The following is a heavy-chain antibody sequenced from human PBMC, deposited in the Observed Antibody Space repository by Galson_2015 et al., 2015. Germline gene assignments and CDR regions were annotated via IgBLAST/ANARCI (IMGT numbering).Heavy chain of an antibody. CDR3: ARAALTDTLVAVYGWGLSS. J-gene: IGHJ5*02. Sequence: ETLSLTCTVSGGSISRSSPYWGWIRQPPGKGLEWTGTVDYSGNTYYNPSLKSRVTISIDTSRTQFYLNLNSVTAADTAVYYCARAALTDTLVAVYGWGLSSWGQETLFPVSS. D-gene: IGHD5-12*01. CDR1: GGSISRSSPY. CDR2: VDYSGNT. V-gene: IGHV4-39*07.